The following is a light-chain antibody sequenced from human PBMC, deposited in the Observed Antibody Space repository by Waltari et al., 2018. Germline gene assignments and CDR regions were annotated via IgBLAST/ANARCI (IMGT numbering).Light chain of an antibody. Sequence: QSALTQPASVSGSPGQSITISCTGTSSDVGSYNSVSWYQDHPGQGPKAIIYDVSDRPSGVYTRFSGSKSGNTASLTISGLQAEDEADYYCSSQSSDNVVLFGGGTKVTVL. V-gene: IGLV2-14*03. J-gene: IGLJ3*02. CDR2: DVS. CDR3: SSQSSDNVVL. CDR1: SSDVGSYNS.